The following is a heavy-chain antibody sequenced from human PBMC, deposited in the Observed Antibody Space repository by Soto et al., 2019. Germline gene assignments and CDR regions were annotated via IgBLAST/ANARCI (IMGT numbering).Heavy chain of an antibody. CDR2: IYYSGST. Sequence: PSETLSLTCTVSGGSISSGDYYWSWIRQPPGKGLEWIGYIYYSGSTYYNPSLKGRVTISVDTSKNQFSLKLSSVTAADTAVYYSDLDARGNWFDPWGQGTLVTVSS. CDR3: DLDARGNWFDP. V-gene: IGHV4-30-4*01. J-gene: IGHJ5*02. D-gene: IGHD3-10*01. CDR1: GGSISSGDYY.